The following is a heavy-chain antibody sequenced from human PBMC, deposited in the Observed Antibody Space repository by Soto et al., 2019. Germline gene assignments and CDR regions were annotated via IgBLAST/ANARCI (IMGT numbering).Heavy chain of an antibody. CDR2: IYYSGST. J-gene: IGHJ5*02. D-gene: IGHD2-15*01. Sequence: QLQLQESGPGLVKPSETLSLTCTVSGGSISSSSYFWGWIRQPPGKGLEWIGSIYYSGSTYYNPSLKTRVTVSVAPSMTQFSLKLNSVTAADTAVYYCARHRSDFWFDPWGQGTLVTVSS. V-gene: IGHV4-39*01. CDR3: ARHRSDFWFDP. CDR1: GGSISSSSYF.